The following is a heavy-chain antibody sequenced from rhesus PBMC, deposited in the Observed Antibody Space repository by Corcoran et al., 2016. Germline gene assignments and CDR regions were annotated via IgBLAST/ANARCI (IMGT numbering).Heavy chain of an antibody. CDR3: ARGDSGTWIPFDY. CDR2: IYGSSGST. CDR1: GGSISSNY. J-gene: IGHJ4*01. D-gene: IGHD6-25*01. Sequence: QLQLQESGPGLVKPSETLSLTCAVSGGSISSNYWSWICQPPGKGLEWIGFIYGSSGSTYYNPSLKGRVTYSTNTAKNQFSLKLSSVTAADTAVYYCARGDSGTWIPFDYWGQGVLVTVSS. V-gene: IGHV4-173*01.